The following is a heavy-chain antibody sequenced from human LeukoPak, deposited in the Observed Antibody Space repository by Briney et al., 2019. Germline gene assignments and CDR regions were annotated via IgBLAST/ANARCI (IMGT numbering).Heavy chain of an antibody. CDR1: GFTFSNAW. CDR2: IKSKTDGGTT. Sequence: GGSLRLSCAASGFTFSNAWMSWVRQAPGKGLEWVGRIKSKTDGGTTDYAAPVKGRFTISRDDSKNTLYLQMNSLKTEDTAVYYCTTDPIPHMGWELSFDPWGQGTLVTVSS. D-gene: IGHD1-26*01. V-gene: IGHV3-15*01. J-gene: IGHJ5*02. CDR3: TTDPIPHMGWELSFDP.